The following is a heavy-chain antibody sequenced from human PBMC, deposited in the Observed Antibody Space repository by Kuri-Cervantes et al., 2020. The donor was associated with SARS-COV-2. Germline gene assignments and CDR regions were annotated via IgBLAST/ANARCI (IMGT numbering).Heavy chain of an antibody. J-gene: IGHJ4*02. V-gene: IGHV3-21*01. CDR2: ISSSSSYI. CDR3: ARAPPAAAIFFDY. CDR1: GFTFSSYW. Sequence: LSLTCAASGFTFSSYWMHWVRQAPGKGLEWVSSISSSSSYIYYADSVKGRFTISRDNAKNSLYLQMKSLRAEDTAVYYCARAPPAAAIFFDYWGQGTLVTVSS. D-gene: IGHD2-2*01.